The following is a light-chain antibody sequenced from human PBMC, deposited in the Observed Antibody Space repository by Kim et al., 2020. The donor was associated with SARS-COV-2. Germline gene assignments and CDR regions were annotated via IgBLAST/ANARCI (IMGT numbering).Light chain of an antibody. CDR1: SSNIGNNY. J-gene: IGLJ3*02. CDR3: GTWDSSLSAQV. Sequence: QSVLTQPPSVSAAPGQKVTISCSGSSSNIGNNYVSWYQQLPGTAPKLLIYDNNKRPSGIPDRFSGSKSGTSATLGITGLQTGDEADYYCGTWDSSLSAQVFGGGTKV. V-gene: IGLV1-51*01. CDR2: DNN.